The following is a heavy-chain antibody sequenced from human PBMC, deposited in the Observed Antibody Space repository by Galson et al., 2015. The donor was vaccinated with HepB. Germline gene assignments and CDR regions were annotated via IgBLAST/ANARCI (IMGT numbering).Heavy chain of an antibody. V-gene: IGHV3-48*01. J-gene: IGHJ5*02. CDR3: ARDGLAGFFSPLDP. Sequence: SLRLSCAASGFTFSSYSMNWVRQAPGKGLEWVSYISSSSSTIYYADSVKGRFTISRDNAKNSLYLQMNSLRAEDTAVYYCARDGLAGFFSPLDPWGQGTLVTVSS. D-gene: IGHD2/OR15-2a*01. CDR2: ISSSSSTI. CDR1: GFTFSSYS.